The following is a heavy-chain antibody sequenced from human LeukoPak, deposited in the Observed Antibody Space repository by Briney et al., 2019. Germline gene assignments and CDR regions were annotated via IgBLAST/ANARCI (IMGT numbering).Heavy chain of an antibody. V-gene: IGHV3-48*01. CDR2: ISSSSSTI. Sequence: GGPLRLSCAASGFIFSSYSMNWVRQAPGKGLEWVSYISSSSSTIYYADSVKGRFNIFRDNAKNSLFLQMNSLRAEDTAVYYCAKSWADCGGDCYLDYWGQGTLVTVSS. CDR1: GFIFSSYS. J-gene: IGHJ4*02. D-gene: IGHD2-21*01. CDR3: AKSWADCGGDCYLDY.